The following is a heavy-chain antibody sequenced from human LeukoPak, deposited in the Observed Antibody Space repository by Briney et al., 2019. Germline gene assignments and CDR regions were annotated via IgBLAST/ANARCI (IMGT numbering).Heavy chain of an antibody. Sequence: GGSLRLSCAASGFTVSSNYMSWVRQAPGKGLEWVSVIYSGGSTCYADSVKGRFTISRDNSKNTPYLQMNSLRAEDTAVYYCARELVPAAVDYYYGMDVWGQGTTVTVSS. CDR1: GFTVSSNY. CDR3: ARELVPAAVDYYYGMDV. V-gene: IGHV3-66*01. D-gene: IGHD2-2*01. J-gene: IGHJ6*02. CDR2: IYSGGST.